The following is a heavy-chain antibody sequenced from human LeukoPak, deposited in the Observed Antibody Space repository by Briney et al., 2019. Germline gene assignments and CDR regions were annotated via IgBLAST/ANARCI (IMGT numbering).Heavy chain of an antibody. V-gene: IGHV3-30*02. CDR1: GFTFSSYG. D-gene: IGHD3-22*01. J-gene: IGHJ3*02. CDR3: AKGVTMIVVVQGDAFDI. Sequence: GGSLRLSCAASGFTFSSYGMHWVRQAPGKGLEWVAVIWYDGSNKYYADSVKGRFTISRDNSKNTLYLQMNSLRAEDTAVYYCAKGVTMIVVVQGDAFDIWGQGTMVTVSS. CDR2: IWYDGSNK.